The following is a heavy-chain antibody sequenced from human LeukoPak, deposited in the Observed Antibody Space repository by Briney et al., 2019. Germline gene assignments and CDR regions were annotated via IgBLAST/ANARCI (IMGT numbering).Heavy chain of an antibody. CDR2: IYYSGST. Sequence: SKTLSLTCTVSGGSISSYYWSWIRQPPGKGLEWIGYIYYSGSTNYNPSLKSRVTISVDTSKNQFSLKLSSVTAADTAVYYCARDSGRIAAASDLGWFDPWGQGTLVTVSS. CDR1: GGSISSYY. J-gene: IGHJ5*02. V-gene: IGHV4-59*01. CDR3: ARDSGRIAAASDLGWFDP. D-gene: IGHD6-13*01.